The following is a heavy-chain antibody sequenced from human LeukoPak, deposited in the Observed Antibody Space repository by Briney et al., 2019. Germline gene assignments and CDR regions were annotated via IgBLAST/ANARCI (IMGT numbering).Heavy chain of an antibody. Sequence: PGGSLRLSCAASGFSFNIYAMGWVRQAPGKGLEWVSVIGSGSVDKHYADTVRGRFDISRDSSKNRLFLQMNSLRVEDSGVYYCAKRVPLTALDSWGQGTLVTVSS. CDR3: AKRVPLTALDS. CDR1: GFSFNIYA. D-gene: IGHD3-3*01. J-gene: IGHJ5*01. CDR2: IGSGSVDK. V-gene: IGHV3-23*01.